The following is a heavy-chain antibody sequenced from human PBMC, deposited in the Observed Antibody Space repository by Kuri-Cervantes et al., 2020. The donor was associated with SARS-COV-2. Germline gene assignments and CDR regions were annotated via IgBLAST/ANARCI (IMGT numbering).Heavy chain of an antibody. Sequence: SETLSLTCTVSGGSISSSSYYWGWIRQPPGKGLEWIGGIYYSGSTYCNPSLKSRVTISVDTSKNQFSLKLSSVTAADTAVYYCARDLGQKRWLQYWYFDLWGRGTLVTVSS. CDR1: GGSISSSSYY. CDR3: ARDLGQKRWLQYWYFDL. J-gene: IGHJ2*01. V-gene: IGHV4-39*07. D-gene: IGHD5-24*01. CDR2: IYYSGST.